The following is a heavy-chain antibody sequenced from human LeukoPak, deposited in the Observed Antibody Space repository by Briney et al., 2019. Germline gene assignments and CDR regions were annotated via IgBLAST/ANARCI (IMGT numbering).Heavy chain of an antibody. D-gene: IGHD5-18*01. V-gene: IGHV3-30*18. CDR2: ISYDGSNK. CDR1: GFTFSSYG. CDR3: AKDDGYQVDTAMPLSFVY. Sequence: GGSLRLSCAASGFTFSSYGMHWVGQAPGKGLEWVAVISYDGSNKYYADSVKGRFTISRDNSKNKLYLQMNSLRAEDTAVFYFAKDDGYQVDTAMPLSFVYWGQGTLFTVSS. J-gene: IGHJ4*02.